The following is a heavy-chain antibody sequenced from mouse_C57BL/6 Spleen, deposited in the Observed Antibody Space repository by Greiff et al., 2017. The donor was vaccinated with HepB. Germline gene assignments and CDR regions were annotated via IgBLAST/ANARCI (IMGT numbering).Heavy chain of an antibody. CDR1: GFTFSDYY. V-gene: IGHV5-12*01. CDR3: ARPSDYPYAMDY. D-gene: IGHD2-4*01. CDR2: ISNGGGST. J-gene: IGHJ4*01. Sequence: EVQVVESGGGLVQPGGSLKLSCAASGFTFSDYYMYWVRQTPEKRLEWVAYISNGGGSTYYPDTVKGRFTISRDNAKNTLYLQMSRLKSEDTAMYYCARPSDYPYAMDYWGQGTSVTVSS.